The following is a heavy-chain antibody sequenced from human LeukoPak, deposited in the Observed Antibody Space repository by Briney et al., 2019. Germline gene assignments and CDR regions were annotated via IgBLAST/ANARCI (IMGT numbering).Heavy chain of an antibody. CDR3: ARVGELWGFDY. V-gene: IGHV1-2*06. CDR2: INPTGTRT. Sequence: ASVKVSCKASGYTFINNWMHWVRQAPGQGLEWVGLINPTGTRTLYAQKFQGRVTMTRDTSISTAYMELSRLRSDDTAVYYCARVGELWGFDYWGQGTLVTVSS. J-gene: IGHJ4*02. D-gene: IGHD3-16*01. CDR1: GYTFINNW.